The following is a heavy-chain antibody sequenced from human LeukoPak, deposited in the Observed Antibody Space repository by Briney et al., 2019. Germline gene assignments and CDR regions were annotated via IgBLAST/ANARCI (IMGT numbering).Heavy chain of an antibody. CDR3: ATNSGWKSNIDY. Sequence: ASVKVSCKASGYTFNGYYIHWVRQAPGQGLEWMGWINPNSGGTNYAQKFQGRVTMTRDTSISTAYMELSRLRSDDTAVFYCATNSGWKSNIDYWGQGTLVTVSS. CDR2: INPNSGGT. D-gene: IGHD6-19*01. V-gene: IGHV1-2*02. J-gene: IGHJ4*02. CDR1: GYTFNGYY.